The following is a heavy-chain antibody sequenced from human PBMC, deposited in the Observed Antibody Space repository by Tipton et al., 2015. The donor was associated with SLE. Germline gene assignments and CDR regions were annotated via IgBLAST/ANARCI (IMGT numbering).Heavy chain of an antibody. V-gene: IGHV4-61*10. Sequence: TLSLTCTVSGGSISSGSYYWSWIRQPAGKGLEWIGYIYYSGSTNYNPSLKSRVTISVDTSKNQFSLKLSSVTAADTAVYYCARGPLEYSSSSYPFDYWGQGTLVTVSS. D-gene: IGHD6-6*01. CDR1: GGSISSGSYY. CDR2: IYYSGST. J-gene: IGHJ4*02. CDR3: ARGPLEYSSSSYPFDY.